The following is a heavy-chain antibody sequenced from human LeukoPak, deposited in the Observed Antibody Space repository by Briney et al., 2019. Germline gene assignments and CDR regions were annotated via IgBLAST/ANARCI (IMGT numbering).Heavy chain of an antibody. CDR3: AREYYYDSSGPIDAFDI. D-gene: IGHD3-22*01. V-gene: IGHV4-59*01. CDR2: IYYSGST. CDR1: GGSISSYY. Sequence: PSETLSLTCTVSGGSISSYYWSWIRQPPGKGLEWIGYIYYSGSTNYNPSLKSRVTISVDTSKNQFSLKLSSVTAADTAVYYCAREYYYDSSGPIDAFDIWGQGTMVIVSS. J-gene: IGHJ3*02.